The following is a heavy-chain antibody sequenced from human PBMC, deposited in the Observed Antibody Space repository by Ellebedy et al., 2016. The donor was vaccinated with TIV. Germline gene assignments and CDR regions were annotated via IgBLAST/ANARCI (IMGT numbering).Heavy chain of an antibody. J-gene: IGHJ4*02. CDR1: GYTFTDYY. Sequence: AASVKVSCKASGYTFTDYYIHWVRQAPGQGLEWMGWINPKNGGTNYAQKFQDRVTMTRDTSISTAYMELSWLRSDDTAVYYCARDGACGGDCYGDNYWGQGSLVTVSS. CDR2: INPKNGGT. CDR3: ARDGACGGDCYGDNY. V-gene: IGHV1-2*02. D-gene: IGHD2-21*02.